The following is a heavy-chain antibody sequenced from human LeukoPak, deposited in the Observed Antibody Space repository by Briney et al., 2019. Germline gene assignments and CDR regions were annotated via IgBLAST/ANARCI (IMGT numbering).Heavy chain of an antibody. CDR3: ARDQPYSSSWFDP. CDR1: GFIFSDYY. Sequence: GGSLRLSCAASGFIFSDYYMSWIRQAPGKGLEWVSHIGSSGTTIFYADSVKGRFTISRDNAKNSLHLQMNSLRAEDTAVYYCARDQPYSSSWFDPWGQGTLVTVSS. V-gene: IGHV3-11*01. D-gene: IGHD6-13*01. CDR2: IGSSGTTI. J-gene: IGHJ5*02.